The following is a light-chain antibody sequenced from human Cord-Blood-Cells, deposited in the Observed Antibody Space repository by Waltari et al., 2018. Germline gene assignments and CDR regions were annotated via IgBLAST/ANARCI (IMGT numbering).Light chain of an antibody. Sequence: ITCRASQSISSYLNWYQQKPGKAPKLLIYAASSLQSGVPSRFSGSGSGTDFTLTISSLQPEDFATYYCQQSYSTITFGGGTKVEIK. V-gene: IGKV1-39*01. CDR2: AAS. J-gene: IGKJ4*01. CDR3: QQSYSTIT. CDR1: QSISSY.